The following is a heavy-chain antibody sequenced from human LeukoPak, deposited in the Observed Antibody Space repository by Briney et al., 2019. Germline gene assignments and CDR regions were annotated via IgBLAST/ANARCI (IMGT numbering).Heavy chain of an antibody. Sequence: SQTLSLTCTVSGGSISSGGYYWSWIRQHPGKGLEWIGYIYYSGSTNYNPSLKSRVTISVDTSKNQFSLKLSSVTAADTAVYYCARDHIVATKSKGFDYCGQGTLVTVSS. CDR3: ARDHIVATKSKGFDY. CDR2: IYYSGST. CDR1: GGSISSGGYY. D-gene: IGHD5-12*01. V-gene: IGHV4-31*03. J-gene: IGHJ4*02.